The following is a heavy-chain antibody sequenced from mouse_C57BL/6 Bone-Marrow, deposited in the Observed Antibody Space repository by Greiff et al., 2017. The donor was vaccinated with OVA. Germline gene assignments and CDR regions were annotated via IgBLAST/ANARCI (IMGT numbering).Heavy chain of an antibody. CDR2: INPNNGGT. CDR3: ARDPIYYYGSSYFDY. D-gene: IGHD1-1*01. CDR1: GYTFTDYY. V-gene: IGHV1-26*01. Sequence: VVEPGASVKISCKASGYTFTDYYMNWVKQSHGKSLEWIGDINPNNGGTSYNQKFKGKATLTVDKSSSTAYMELRSLTSEDSAVYYCARDPIYYYGSSYFDYWGQGTTLTVSS. J-gene: IGHJ2*01.